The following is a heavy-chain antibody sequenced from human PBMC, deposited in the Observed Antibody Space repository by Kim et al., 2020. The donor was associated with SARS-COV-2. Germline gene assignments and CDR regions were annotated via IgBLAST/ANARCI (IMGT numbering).Heavy chain of an antibody. D-gene: IGHD7-27*01. CDR1: GFTFNNYG. CDR3: ARENWGNYDY. V-gene: IGHV3-33*08. CDR2: VSYDGSNE. J-gene: IGHJ4*02. Sequence: GGSLRLSCAASGFTFNNYGMHSVRQTPAKGLEWVAVVSYDGSNEYYADSVKGRFTIPSDNSKNTLYLQMNSLEAEDTAVYYGARENWGNYDYWGQGTLVTVSS.